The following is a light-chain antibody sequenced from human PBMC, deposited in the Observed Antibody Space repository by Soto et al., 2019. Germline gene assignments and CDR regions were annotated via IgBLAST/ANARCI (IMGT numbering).Light chain of an antibody. V-gene: IGKV3-20*01. CDR2: AAS. CDR1: QSVSNSF. J-gene: IGKJ5*01. Sequence: EGVFAQSPGALSLSPVGRATLSCRVSQSVSNSFLAWYQQKPGQSPSLLIYAASARAIGIPDRFSGSGSGTDFTLTISRLEPEDFAVYYCQQYGSSPITFGQGTRLEI. CDR3: QQYGSSPIT.